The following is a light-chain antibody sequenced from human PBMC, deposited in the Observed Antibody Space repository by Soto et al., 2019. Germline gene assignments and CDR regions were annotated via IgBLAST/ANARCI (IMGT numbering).Light chain of an antibody. Sequence: QSALTQPASVSGSPGQSITISCTGTSSDVGGYNYVSWYQQHPGKAPKLMIYEVSNRPSGVSNRFSGSKSGNTASLTISGLQAEDDADYYCSPYTSSSNWVFGGGTKLTVL. J-gene: IGLJ3*02. CDR2: EVS. CDR1: SSDVGGYNY. V-gene: IGLV2-14*01. CDR3: SPYTSSSNWV.